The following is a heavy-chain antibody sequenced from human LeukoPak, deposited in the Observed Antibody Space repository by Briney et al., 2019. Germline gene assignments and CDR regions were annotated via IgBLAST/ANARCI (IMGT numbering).Heavy chain of an antibody. CDR1: GGSFSGYY. CDR2: INHSGST. Sequence: SETLSLTCAVYGGSFSGYYWSWIRQPPGKGLEWIGEINHSGSTNYNPSLKSRVTISVDTSNNQFSLKLSAVTAADTAVYYCARALASRVGARPRRGWDHWGQGTLVTVSS. J-gene: IGHJ4*02. V-gene: IGHV4-34*01. CDR3: ARALASRVGARPRRGWDH. D-gene: IGHD6-6*01.